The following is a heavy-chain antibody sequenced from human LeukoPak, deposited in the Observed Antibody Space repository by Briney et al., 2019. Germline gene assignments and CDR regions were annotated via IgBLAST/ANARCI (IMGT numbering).Heavy chain of an antibody. Sequence: GESLKISCEASGYKFTSYWIGWMRQMPGKGLELMGVIYPSDSDTRYNLSFEGQVTISADKPINTAYLQWSSLRPSDTAVYYCAKGDGEFEYWGQGTLVTVSS. J-gene: IGHJ4*02. CDR2: IYPSDSDT. V-gene: IGHV5-51*01. CDR3: AKGDGEFEY. CDR1: GYKFTSYW. D-gene: IGHD3-10*01.